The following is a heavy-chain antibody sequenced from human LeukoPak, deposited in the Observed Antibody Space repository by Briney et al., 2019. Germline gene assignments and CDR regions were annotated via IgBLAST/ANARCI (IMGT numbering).Heavy chain of an antibody. CDR1: GFTFSSYG. D-gene: IGHD2/OR15-2a*01. J-gene: IGHJ6*03. CDR2: IWYDGSNK. CDR3: ARVYFSDYYMDV. Sequence: GRSLRLSCAASGFTFSSYGMDWVRQAPGKGLEWVAVIWYDGSNKYYADSVKGRFTISRDNSKNTLYLQMNSLRAEDTAVYYCARVYFSDYYMDVWGKGTTVTVSS. V-gene: IGHV3-30*19.